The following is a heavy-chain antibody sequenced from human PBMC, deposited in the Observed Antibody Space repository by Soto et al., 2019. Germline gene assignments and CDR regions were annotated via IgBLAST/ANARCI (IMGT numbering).Heavy chain of an antibody. CDR2: IYSGGST. D-gene: IGHD3-10*01. CDR3: ARGKFGESLIYYYYYYMDV. CDR1: GFTVSSNY. V-gene: IGHV3-66*01. J-gene: IGHJ6*03. Sequence: GGSLRLSCAASGFTVSSNYMSWVHQAPGKGLEWVSVIYSGGSTYYADSVKGRFTISRDNSKNTLYLQMNSLRAEDTAVYYCARGKFGESLIYYYYYYMDVWGKGTTVTVSS.